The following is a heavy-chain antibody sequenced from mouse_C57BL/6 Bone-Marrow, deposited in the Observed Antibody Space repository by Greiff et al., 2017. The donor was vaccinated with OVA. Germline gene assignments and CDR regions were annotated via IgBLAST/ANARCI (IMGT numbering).Heavy chain of an antibody. D-gene: IGHD1-1*01. CDR3: ARVYYYGSSYLHWYFDV. Sequence: EVQRVESEGGLVQPGSSMKLSCTASGFTFSDYYMAWVRQVPEKGLEWVANINYDGSSTYYLDSLKSRFIISRDNAKNILYLQMSSLKSEDTATYYCARVYYYGSSYLHWYFDVWGTGTTVTVSS. J-gene: IGHJ1*03. V-gene: IGHV5-16*01. CDR2: INYDGSST. CDR1: GFTFSDYY.